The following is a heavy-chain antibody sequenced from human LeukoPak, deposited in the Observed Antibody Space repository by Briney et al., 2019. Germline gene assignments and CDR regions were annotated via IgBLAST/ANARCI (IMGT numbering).Heavy chain of an antibody. CDR3: AICRGAQFEFEY. Sequence: GGSLRLSCTASGFTFSPYWMSWVRQAPGKGLECVASIKQDGSEKEYVDSVKGRFTISRDNAKNSLYLQMISLRAEDTAVYYCAICRGAQFEFEYWGQGSLVTVSS. CDR2: IKQDGSEK. J-gene: IGHJ4*02. D-gene: IGHD5-24*01. V-gene: IGHV3-7*01. CDR1: GFTFSPYW.